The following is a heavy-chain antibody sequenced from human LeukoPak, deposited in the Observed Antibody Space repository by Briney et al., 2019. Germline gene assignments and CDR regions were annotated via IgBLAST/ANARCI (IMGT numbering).Heavy chain of an antibody. Sequence: GASVKFSCQASGGTFSSYAISWARQAPGQGLEWMGGIIPIFGTANYAQKFQGRVTITADESTSTAYMELSSLRSEDTAVYYCARGLPFFDYWGQGTLVTVSS. CDR3: ARGLPFFDY. J-gene: IGHJ4*02. CDR2: IIPIFGTA. V-gene: IGHV1-69*13. CDR1: GGTFSSYA.